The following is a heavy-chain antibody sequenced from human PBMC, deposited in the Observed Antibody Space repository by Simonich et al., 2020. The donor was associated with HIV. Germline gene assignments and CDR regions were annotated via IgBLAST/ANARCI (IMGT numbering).Heavy chain of an antibody. J-gene: IGHJ4*02. CDR3: ARGFYQRLYYFDY. Sequence: QGQLQQWGAGLLKPSVTLSLTCAVYGGSFSGYYGCGNRQPPGKGREWIGEINNSGRNNSNPSHKSRVTISVDTSKNQFSLKLSSVTAADTAVYYCARGFYQRLYYFDYWGQGTLVTVSS. V-gene: IGHV4-34*01. CDR2: INNSGRN. CDR1: GGSFSGYY. D-gene: IGHD2-2*01.